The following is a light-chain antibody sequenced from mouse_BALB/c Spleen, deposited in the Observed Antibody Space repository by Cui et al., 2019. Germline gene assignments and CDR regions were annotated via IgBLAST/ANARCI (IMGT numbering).Light chain of an antibody. J-gene: IGKJ5*01. CDR2: RTS. V-gene: IGKV4-68*01. CDR1: SSVSY. CDR3: QQWSSNPLT. Sequence: QIVLTRSTAHISASPGEKVTMNCRASSSVSYLYWYQQKPRSSPKPWIYRTSNLASGVPARFSGSGSGTSYSLTISSMEAEDAAAYYCQQWSSNPLTFGAGTKLELK.